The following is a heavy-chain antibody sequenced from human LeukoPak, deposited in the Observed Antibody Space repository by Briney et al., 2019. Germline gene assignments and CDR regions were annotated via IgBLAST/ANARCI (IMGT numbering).Heavy chain of an antibody. D-gene: IGHD1-26*01. CDR1: GFTFSSYW. CDR2: IRQDGGLK. V-gene: IGHV3-7*01. J-gene: IGHJ4*02. CDR3: AREIVGAIKSYFDY. Sequence: GGSLRPSCTASGFTFSSYWMSRVRQAPGKGLEWVANIRQDGGLKHYVDSVKGRFTISRDNAENSLYLQMNSLRAEDTAVYYCAREIVGAIKSYFDYWGQGTLVTASS.